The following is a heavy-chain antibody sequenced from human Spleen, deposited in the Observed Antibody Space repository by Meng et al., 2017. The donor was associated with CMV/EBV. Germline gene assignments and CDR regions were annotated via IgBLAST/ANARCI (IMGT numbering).Heavy chain of an antibody. CDR2: IWYDGSNK. Sequence: GGSLRLSCAASGFTFSSYSMNWVRQAPGKGLEWVAVIWYDGSNKYYADSVKGRFTISRDNSKNTLYLQMNSLRAEDTAVYYCAKDGGVATRRGEGFDNWGQGTLVTVSS. D-gene: IGHD6-6*01. CDR1: GFTFSSYS. J-gene: IGHJ4*02. CDR3: AKDGGVATRRGEGFDN. V-gene: IGHV3-30*02.